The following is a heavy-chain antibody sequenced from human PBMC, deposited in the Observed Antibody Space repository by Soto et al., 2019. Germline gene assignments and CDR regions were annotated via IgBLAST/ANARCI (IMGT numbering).Heavy chain of an antibody. V-gene: IGHV3-7*03. J-gene: IGHJ4*02. D-gene: IGHD4-17*01. CDR3: ARDRDVRTTYYFDY. Sequence: PVGSLRLSCAASGFTFSSYWMSWVRQAPGKGLEWVANIKQDGSEKYYVDSVKGRFTISRDNAKNSLYLQMNSLRAEDTAVYYCARDRDVRTTYYFDYWGQGTLVTVSS. CDR2: IKQDGSEK. CDR1: GFTFSSYW.